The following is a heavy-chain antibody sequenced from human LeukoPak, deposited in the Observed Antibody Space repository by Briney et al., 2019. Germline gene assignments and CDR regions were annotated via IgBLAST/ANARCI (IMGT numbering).Heavy chain of an antibody. J-gene: IGHJ4*02. D-gene: IGHD2-15*01. CDR3: TTDTRRVVVPK. Sequence: GGPLRLSCAASGFSFNDAWMSWVRQAAGKGLEWVGRIKRKTDGGTTDYAAPVKGRFTISRDDSKTSLYLQMNNLKTEDTAVYYCTTDTRRVVVPKWGQGTLVTVSS. CDR1: GFSFNDAW. V-gene: IGHV3-15*01. CDR2: IKRKTDGGTT.